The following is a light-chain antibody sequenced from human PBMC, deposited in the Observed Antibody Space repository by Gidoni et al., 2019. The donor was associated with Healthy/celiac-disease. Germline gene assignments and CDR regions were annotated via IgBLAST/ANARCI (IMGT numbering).Light chain of an antibody. CDR2: KAS. CDR1: QSISSW. Sequence: DIQMTQSPSTLSASVGARVTITCRASQSISSWLAGYQQKPGKAPKLLIYKASSLESGVPSRFSGSGSGTEFTLTISSLQPDDFATYYCQQYNSYSPLTFGGGTKVEIK. J-gene: IGKJ4*01. CDR3: QQYNSYSPLT. V-gene: IGKV1-5*03.